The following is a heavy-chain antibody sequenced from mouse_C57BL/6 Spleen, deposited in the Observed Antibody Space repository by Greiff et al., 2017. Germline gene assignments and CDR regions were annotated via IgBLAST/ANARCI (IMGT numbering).Heavy chain of an antibody. J-gene: IGHJ3*01. CDR2: IHPNSGST. CDR3: AVWDYDAPLGFAY. D-gene: IGHD2-4*01. CDR1: GYTFTSYW. V-gene: IGHV1-64*01. Sequence: QVQLQQSGAELVKPGASVKLSCKASGYTFTSYWMHWVKQRPGQGLEWIGMIHPNSGSTNYNEKFKSKATLTVDKSSSTAYMQLSSLTSEDSAVYYCAVWDYDAPLGFAYWGQGTLVTVSA.